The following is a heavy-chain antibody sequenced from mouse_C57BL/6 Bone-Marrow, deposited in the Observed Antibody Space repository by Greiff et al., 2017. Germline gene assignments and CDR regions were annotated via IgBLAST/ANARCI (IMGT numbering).Heavy chain of an antibody. CDR2: IDPSDSYT. J-gene: IGHJ4*01. Sequence: QVQLQQPGAELVRPGTSVKLSCKASGYTFTSYWMHWVKQRPGQGLEWIGVIDPSDSYTNYNQKFKGKATLTVDTSSSTAYMQLSSLTSEDSAVYYCARSYYLYAMDYWGQGTSVTVSS. V-gene: IGHV1-59*01. D-gene: IGHD1-1*01. CDR1: GYTFTSYW. CDR3: ARSYYLYAMDY.